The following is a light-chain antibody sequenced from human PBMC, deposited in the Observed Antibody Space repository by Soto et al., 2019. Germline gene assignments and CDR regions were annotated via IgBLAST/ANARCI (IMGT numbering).Light chain of an antibody. CDR3: QQRSNWLPFT. Sequence: EIVLTQSPATLSLSPGGRATLSCRASQSVSSYLAWYQQKPGQAPRLLIYDASNRATGIPARFSGSGSGTDFTLTISSLEPEDFAVYYCQQRSNWLPFTFGPGTKVDIK. J-gene: IGKJ3*01. CDR1: QSVSSY. V-gene: IGKV3-11*01. CDR2: DAS.